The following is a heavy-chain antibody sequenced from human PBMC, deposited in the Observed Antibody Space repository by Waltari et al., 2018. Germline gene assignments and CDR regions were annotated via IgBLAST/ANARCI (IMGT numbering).Heavy chain of an antibody. D-gene: IGHD3-16*01. CDR1: GGTFSSYA. CDR3: AGMYYDYVWGLIDY. J-gene: IGHJ4*02. Sequence: QVQLVQSGAEVKKPGSSVKVSCKASGGTFSSYAIRWVRPAPGQGLEWMGGIIPIFGTANYAQKFQGRVTITADESTSTAYMELSSLRSEDTAVYYCAGMYYDYVWGLIDYWGQGTLVTVSS. V-gene: IGHV1-69*01. CDR2: IIPIFGTA.